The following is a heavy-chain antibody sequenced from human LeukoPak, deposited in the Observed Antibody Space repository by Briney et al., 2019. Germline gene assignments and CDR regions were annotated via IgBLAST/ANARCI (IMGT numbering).Heavy chain of an antibody. Sequence: GASVKVSCKASAYTFTSYGITWVRQAPGQGLEWMGWISAYNGNTNYAQKLQGRVTMTTDTSTSTVYMELRSLTSDDTAVYYCASSMGEAARSYYYYGMDVWGQGTTVTVSS. J-gene: IGHJ6*02. CDR3: ASSMGEAARSYYYYGMDV. V-gene: IGHV1-18*01. CDR1: AYTFTSYG. CDR2: ISAYNGNT. D-gene: IGHD6-6*01.